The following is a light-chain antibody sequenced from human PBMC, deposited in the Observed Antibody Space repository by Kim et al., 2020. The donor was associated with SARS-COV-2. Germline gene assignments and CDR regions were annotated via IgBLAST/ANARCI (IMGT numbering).Light chain of an antibody. CDR1: QNIELG. V-gene: IGKV1-5*03. Sequence: SASLGERVTITCRASQNIELGLAWYQQKPGKAPSLLIYRASTLENGVPSRFTGSGSGAEFTLTISSLQPDDFGTYYCQQCHSYPYTFGQGTKLEI. J-gene: IGKJ2*01. CDR2: RAS. CDR3: QQCHSYPYT.